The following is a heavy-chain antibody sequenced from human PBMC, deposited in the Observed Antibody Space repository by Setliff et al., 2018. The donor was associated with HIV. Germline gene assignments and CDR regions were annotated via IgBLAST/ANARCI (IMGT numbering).Heavy chain of an antibody. J-gene: IGHJ6*03. Sequence: GGSLRLSCAASGLTFSTHSMNWVRQAPGKGLEWVAFIQYDGKRIYYGESVNGRFTISRDNPKNTLYLQMNSLRPEDTAVYYCAKDRSVRDYNYHYLDVWGKGTTVTVSS. CDR1: GLTFSTHS. CDR2: IQYDGKRI. V-gene: IGHV3-30*02. D-gene: IGHD2-15*01. CDR3: AKDRSVRDYNYHYLDV.